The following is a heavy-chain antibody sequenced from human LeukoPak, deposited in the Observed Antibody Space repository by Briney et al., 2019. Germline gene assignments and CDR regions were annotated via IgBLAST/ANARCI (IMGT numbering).Heavy chain of an antibody. CDR2: ISYDVGKK. Sequence: GGSLRLSCAASGFTFSSYGMHWVRQAPGKGLEWVAVISYDVGKKYYADSVKGRFTISRDNSKNTLYLQMNSLRAEDTAVYYCANLLRWEPYWGQGTLVTVSS. CDR1: GFTFSSYG. CDR3: ANLLRWEPY. D-gene: IGHD4-23*01. J-gene: IGHJ4*02. V-gene: IGHV3-30*18.